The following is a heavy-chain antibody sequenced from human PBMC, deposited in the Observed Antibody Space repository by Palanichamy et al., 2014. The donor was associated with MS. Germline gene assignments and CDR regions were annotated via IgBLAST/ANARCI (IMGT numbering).Heavy chain of an antibody. Sequence: QVQLQESGPGLVRPSETLSLTYTVSGDSVTDSYWSWVRQAPGKGLEWIGYIYHSGASNYNPSLESRVSMSVDTSRNQFSLSLTSVTTADTAMYYCARDSGSSLDFWGQGTLVTVSS. CDR1: GDSVTDSY. D-gene: IGHD2-2*01. CDR2: IYHSGAS. CDR3: ARDSGSSLDF. J-gene: IGHJ4*02. V-gene: IGHV4-59*02.